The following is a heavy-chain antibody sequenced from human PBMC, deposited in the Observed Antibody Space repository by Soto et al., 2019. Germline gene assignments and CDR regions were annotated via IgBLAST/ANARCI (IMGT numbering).Heavy chain of an antibody. J-gene: IGHJ3*02. D-gene: IGHD2-2*01. CDR1: GFTFSSYA. CDR3: AKDLRFSSYCSSTSCYGAFDI. Sequence: PGGSLRLSCAASGFTFSSYAMSWVRQAPGKGLEWVSAISGSGGSTYYADSVKGRFTISRDNSKNTLYLQMNSLRAEDTAVYYCAKDLRFSSYCSSTSCYGAFDIWGQGTMVTVSS. V-gene: IGHV3-23*01. CDR2: ISGSGGST.